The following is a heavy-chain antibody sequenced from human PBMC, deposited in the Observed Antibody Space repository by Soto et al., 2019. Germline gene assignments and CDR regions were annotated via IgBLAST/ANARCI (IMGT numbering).Heavy chain of an antibody. V-gene: IGHV1-69*01. CDR3: AREPSRGNTYYYGMDV. CDR1: GGTFSSYA. CDR2: IIPIFGTA. D-gene: IGHD3-10*01. J-gene: IGHJ6*04. Sequence: QVQLVQSGAEVKKTWSAMKVSCTAAGGTFSSYAISWVRQAPGQGRAWMGGIIPIFGTANYAQKFQGRVTITADEATSTAYMELSSLSSEDTAVYYCAREPSRGNTYYYGMDVWGNGTTVTVSS.